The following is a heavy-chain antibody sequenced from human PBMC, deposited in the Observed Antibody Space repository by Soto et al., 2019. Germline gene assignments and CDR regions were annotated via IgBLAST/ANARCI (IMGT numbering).Heavy chain of an antibody. J-gene: IGHJ4*02. D-gene: IGHD4-17*01. CDR3: AKSPGYGDYAGVYYFDY. Sequence: EVQLLESGGGLVQPGGSLRLSCAASGFTFSSYAMSWVRQAPGKGLEWVSAISGSGGSTYYADSVKGRFTISRDNSKNTLYLQMNSLSAEDTAVYYCAKSPGYGDYAGVYYFDYWGQGTLVTVSS. V-gene: IGHV3-23*01. CDR1: GFTFSSYA. CDR2: ISGSGGST.